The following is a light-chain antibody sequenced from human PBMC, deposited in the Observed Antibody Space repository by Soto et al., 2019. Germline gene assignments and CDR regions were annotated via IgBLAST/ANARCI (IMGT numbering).Light chain of an antibody. CDR2: KAS. Sequence: DIQMTQSPSTLSASVGDRVTITCRASQSISRWLAWYQQKPGKAPKLLIYKASNLESGVPSRFSARGSGTEFTLSISSLQPDDFAIYYCQQRQYWPPITFGQGTRLEIK. J-gene: IGKJ5*01. CDR1: QSISRW. CDR3: QQRQYWPPIT. V-gene: IGKV1-5*03.